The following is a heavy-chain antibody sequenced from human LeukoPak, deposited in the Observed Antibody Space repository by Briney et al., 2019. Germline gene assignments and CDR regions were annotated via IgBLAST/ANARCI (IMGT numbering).Heavy chain of an antibody. CDR3: ATQSRGTVDY. V-gene: IGHV1-2*02. D-gene: IGHD3-16*01. CDR1: GYTFTGYY. Sequence: GASVKVSCKASGYTFTGYYMHWVRQAPGQGLEWMGWSNPKSGGTNYAQKFQGRVSMTRDTSISTAYMELGRLRSDDTAVYYCATQSRGTVDYWGQGTLVTVSS. J-gene: IGHJ4*02. CDR2: SNPKSGGT.